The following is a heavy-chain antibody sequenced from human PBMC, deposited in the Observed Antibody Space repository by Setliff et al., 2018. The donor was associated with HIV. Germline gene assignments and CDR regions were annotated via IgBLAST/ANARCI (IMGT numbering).Heavy chain of an antibody. CDR1: GFSFTNAW. D-gene: IGHD3-16*01. Sequence: GGSLRLSCAASGFSFTNAWMSWVRQAPGKGLEWVGRIKSKADGGTTDYAAPVKGRFTISRDDSKNTLYLQLNSLKTEDTALYYCGKAPYPQYYYYYMDVWGKGTTVTVSS. CDR3: GKAPYPQYYYYYMDV. CDR2: IKSKADGGTT. V-gene: IGHV3-15*01. J-gene: IGHJ6*03.